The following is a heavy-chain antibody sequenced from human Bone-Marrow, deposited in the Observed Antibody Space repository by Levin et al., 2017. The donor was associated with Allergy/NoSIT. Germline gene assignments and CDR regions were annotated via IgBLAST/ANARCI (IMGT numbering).Heavy chain of an antibody. V-gene: IGHV3-21*01. D-gene: IGHD5-24*01. CDR2: ISSSSTYI. CDR1: GFTFSSYS. CDR3: ARPWGRMATI. J-gene: IGHJ4*02. Sequence: PSETLSLTCAASGFTFSSYSMNWVRQAPGKGLEWVASISSSSTYIYYADSVKGRFTISRDNTKNSLYLQMNSLGAEDTAVYYCARPWGRMATIWGQGTLVTVSS.